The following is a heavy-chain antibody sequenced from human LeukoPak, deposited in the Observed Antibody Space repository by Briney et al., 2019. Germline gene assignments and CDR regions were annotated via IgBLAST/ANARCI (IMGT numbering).Heavy chain of an antibody. D-gene: IGHD1-26*01. CDR1: GYTFTGYY. CDR3: ARGSGGSNPRSDASWWEDTAPEYFQH. CDR2: IKPNSGGT. Sequence: SVKVSYKASGYTFTGYYMHWVRQAPGQGLEWMAWIKPNSGGTNYAQKFQGRVTMTRDTSISTAYMELSRLRSDDTAVYYCARGSGGSNPRSDASWWEDTAPEYFQHWGQGTLVTVSS. V-gene: IGHV1-2*02. J-gene: IGHJ1*01.